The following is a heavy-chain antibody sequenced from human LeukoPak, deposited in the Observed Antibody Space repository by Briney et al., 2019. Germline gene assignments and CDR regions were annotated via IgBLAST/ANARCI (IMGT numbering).Heavy chain of an antibody. V-gene: IGHV3-23*01. CDR3: AKDRPNYYGSNGHYYRRDGDY. CDR1: GSTFSIYA. Sequence: GGSLRLSCAASGSTFSIYAMSWVREAPGKGLQWVSSITSSGDGTYYADSVKGRFTISRDNSENMLYLQMNSLRVEDTAVYFCAKDRPNYYGSNGHYYRRDGDYWGQGTLVTVSS. J-gene: IGHJ4*02. CDR2: ITSSGDGT. D-gene: IGHD3-22*01.